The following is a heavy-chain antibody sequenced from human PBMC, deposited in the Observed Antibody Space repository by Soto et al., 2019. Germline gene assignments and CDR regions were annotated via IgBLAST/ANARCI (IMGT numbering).Heavy chain of an antibody. CDR3: ARDLAKGGGSAGFDY. CDR2: INPKSGGT. J-gene: IGHJ4*02. Sequence: GASVKVSCKASGYTFTVYYMHWVRQARGQGLEWMGWINPKSGGTMYPQKFQGRVTMTWDTSISTAYMALTRLRSDDTAVYYCARDLAKGGGSAGFDYWGQGTLVTVSS. D-gene: IGHD1-26*01. V-gene: IGHV1-2*02. CDR1: GYTFTVYY.